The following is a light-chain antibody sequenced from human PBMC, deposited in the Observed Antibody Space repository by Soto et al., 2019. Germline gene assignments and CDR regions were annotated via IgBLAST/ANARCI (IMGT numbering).Light chain of an antibody. CDR2: SDT. CDR1: NIGSKG. V-gene: IGLV3-21*01. Sequence: SYELTQPPSVSVAPGETARISCGGNNIGSKGVHWYQQKPGQAPVLVIYSDTDLPPVIPERFSGSNSANMATLTISRVEAVDDADYYCQVWDSGSAHVLFCGWTKINVI. J-gene: IGLJ2*01. CDR3: QVWDSGSAHVL.